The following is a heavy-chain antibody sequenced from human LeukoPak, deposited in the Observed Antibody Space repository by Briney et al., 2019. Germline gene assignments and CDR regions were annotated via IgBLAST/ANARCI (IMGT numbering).Heavy chain of an antibody. V-gene: IGHV3-30*03. CDR2: ISFDGRSE. Sequence: GGSPRLSCAASGFTFSSYGMHWVRQAPGKGLEWMALISFDGRSEYYADSVKGRFTISRDNSRSTVFLQMNSLRTDDTAIYYCASLGGGWFGEFFQRPSDFWGQGTLVTVSS. J-gene: IGHJ4*02. CDR1: GFTFSSYG. CDR3: ASLGGGWFGEFFQRPSDF. D-gene: IGHD3-10*01.